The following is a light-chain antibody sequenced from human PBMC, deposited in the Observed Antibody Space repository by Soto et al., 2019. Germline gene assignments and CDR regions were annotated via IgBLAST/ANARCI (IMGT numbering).Light chain of an antibody. V-gene: IGLV1-40*01. CDR2: GSS. CDR1: SSNIGAGYD. J-gene: IGLJ3*02. CDR3: QSYDSSLSGWV. Sequence: QSVLTQPPSVSGAPGQRVTISCTGSSSNIGAGYDVHWYQHLPGTAPKLLIYGSSNRPSGVPDRFSGSKSGTSASLAITGLRAEDEADYYCQSYDSSLSGWVFGGGTKLTVL.